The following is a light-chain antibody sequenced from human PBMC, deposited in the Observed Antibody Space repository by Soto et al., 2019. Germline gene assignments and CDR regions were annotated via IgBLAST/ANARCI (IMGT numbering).Light chain of an antibody. V-gene: IGKV3-15*01. CDR3: QQYKNWPPLT. Sequence: EIVMTQSPATLSVSPGETAALCCRASQSVGSAVAWYQHKPGQAPRLLIVAASIRDTGVPARFSGGGSATELTLTISSLQSEDFAVYYCQQYKNWPPLTFGGGTTVEIK. J-gene: IGKJ4*01. CDR2: AAS. CDR1: QSVGSA.